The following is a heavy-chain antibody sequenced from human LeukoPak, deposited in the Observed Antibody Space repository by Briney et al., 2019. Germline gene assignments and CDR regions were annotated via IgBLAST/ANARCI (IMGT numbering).Heavy chain of an antibody. CDR2: INPNTGGT. CDR3: ASQPYYFDSSGYYDY. Sequence: ASVKVSCKASGGTFSRYAISWVRQAPGQGLEWMGWINPNTGGTNYAQKFQGRVTMTRDTSISTTYMELSRLRSDDTAVYYCASQPYYFDSSGYYDYWGQGTLVTVSS. CDR1: GGTFSRYA. D-gene: IGHD3-22*01. V-gene: IGHV1-2*02. J-gene: IGHJ4*02.